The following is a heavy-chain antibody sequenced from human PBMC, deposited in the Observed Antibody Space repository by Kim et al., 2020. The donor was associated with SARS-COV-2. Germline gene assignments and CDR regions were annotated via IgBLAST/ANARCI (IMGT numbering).Heavy chain of an antibody. V-gene: IGHV4-59*01. Sequence: LKSRVTISVDTSKNQFSLKLSSVTAADTAVYYCARESWGGAAAGSWFDYWGQGTLVTVSS. CDR3: ARESWGGAAAGSWFDY. J-gene: IGHJ4*02. D-gene: IGHD6-13*01.